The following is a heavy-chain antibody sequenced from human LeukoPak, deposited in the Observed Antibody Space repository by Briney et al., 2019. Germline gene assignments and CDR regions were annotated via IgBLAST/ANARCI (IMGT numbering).Heavy chain of an antibody. CDR2: ISAYNGNT. D-gene: IGHD2-15*01. Sequence: VSVKVSCKASGYTFTSYGISWVRQAPGQGLEWMGWISAYNGNTNYAQKFRGRVTMTTDTSTSTAYMELRSLRSDDTAVYYCASLKTGGYFDYWGQGTLVTVSS. CDR1: GYTFTSYG. CDR3: ASLKTGGYFDY. V-gene: IGHV1-18*01. J-gene: IGHJ4*02.